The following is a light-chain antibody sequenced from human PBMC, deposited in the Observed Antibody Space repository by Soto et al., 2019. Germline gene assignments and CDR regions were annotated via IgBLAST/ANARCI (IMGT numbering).Light chain of an antibody. CDR3: QQYHSSPWT. J-gene: IGKJ1*01. CDR2: GAF. Sequence: EIVLTQSLGTLSLSTGESATLSCRASQSIPNNNLAWYQQKPGQAPRLLFYGAFNRASGIPDRFSGSGSGTDFTLTISRVEPVDFAVYSCQQYHSSPWTFGQGTKVDI. V-gene: IGKV3-20*01. CDR1: QSIPNNN.